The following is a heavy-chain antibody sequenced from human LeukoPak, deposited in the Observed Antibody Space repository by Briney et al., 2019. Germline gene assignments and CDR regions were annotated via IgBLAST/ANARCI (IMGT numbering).Heavy chain of an antibody. V-gene: IGHV3-21*05. CDR1: GFTFSDYS. J-gene: IGHJ4*02. CDR2: ISISTSSI. Sequence: GGSLRLSCAASGFTFSDYSLTWVRQAPGKGLEWISYISISTSSIYYADSVKGRFTISRDNAKNSLYLQMNSLRAEDTAVYYCARLPSVYSSSSSLDYWGQGTLVTVSS. CDR3: ARLPSVYSSSSSLDY. D-gene: IGHD6-6*01.